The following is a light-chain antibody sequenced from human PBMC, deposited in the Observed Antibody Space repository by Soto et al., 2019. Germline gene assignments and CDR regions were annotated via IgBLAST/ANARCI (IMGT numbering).Light chain of an antibody. CDR1: QTIRTS. V-gene: IGKV3-20*01. CDR2: DAS. CDR3: QKYGSSVT. J-gene: IGKJ4*01. Sequence: IVMTQSPDTLSLSPGERATLSCRASQTIRTSLAWYQQRPGQAPRLLIFDASRKTFGVPDRFTGSGSGTDFTLTINRLEPEYFGVYFCQKYGSSVTFGGGTKVDIK.